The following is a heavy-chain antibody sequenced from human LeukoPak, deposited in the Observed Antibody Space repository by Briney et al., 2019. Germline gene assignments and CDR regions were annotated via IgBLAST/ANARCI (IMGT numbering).Heavy chain of an antibody. J-gene: IGHJ4*02. V-gene: IGHV3-23*01. D-gene: IGHD1-26*01. CDR2: ISGSGGSR. CDR1: GFTFSTYG. CDR3: AKLREWELPDLFDY. Sequence: GGSLRLSCAASGFTFSTYGMSWVRQAPGKGLEWVSGISGSGGSRFYTDSVKGRFTISRDNSKNTLYLQMNSLRAEDTAVYYCAKLREWELPDLFDYWAQGTLVTVSS.